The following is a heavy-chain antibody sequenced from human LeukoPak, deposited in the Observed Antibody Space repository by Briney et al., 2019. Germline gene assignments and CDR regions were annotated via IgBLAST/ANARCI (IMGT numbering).Heavy chain of an antibody. CDR2: IYYSGST. Sequence: SETLSLTCTVSGGSISSYYWGWIRQPPGKGLEWIGSIYYSGSTYYNPSLKSRVTISVDTSKNQFSLKLSSVTAADTAVYYCAKTYSSGWYPNAFDIWGQGTMVTVSS. J-gene: IGHJ3*02. V-gene: IGHV4-39*01. CDR3: AKTYSSGWYPNAFDI. D-gene: IGHD6-19*01. CDR1: GGSISSYY.